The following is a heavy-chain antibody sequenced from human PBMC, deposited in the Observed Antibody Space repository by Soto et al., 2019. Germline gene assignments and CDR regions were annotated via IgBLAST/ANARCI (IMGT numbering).Heavy chain of an antibody. CDR3: ARGRTIFGVVIHYYGMDV. CDR2: INPSGGST. J-gene: IGHJ6*02. D-gene: IGHD3-3*01. CDR1: GYTFTSYY. V-gene: IGHV1-46*01. Sequence: ASVKISCKASGYTFTSYYMHWVRQAPGQGLEWMGIINPSGGSTSYAQKFQGRVTMTRDTSTSTVYMELSGLRSEDTAVYYCARGRTIFGVVIHYYGMDVWGQGTTVTVSS.